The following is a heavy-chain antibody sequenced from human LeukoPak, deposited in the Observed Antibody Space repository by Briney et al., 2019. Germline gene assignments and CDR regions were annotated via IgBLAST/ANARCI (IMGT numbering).Heavy chain of an antibody. Sequence: PGGSLRLSCAASGFTFSSYAMHWVRQAPGKGLEYVSAISSNGGSTYYANSVKGRFTISRDNSKNTLYLQMGSLRAEDMAVYYCASSPPTGTTWYFDFWGRGTLVTVSS. D-gene: IGHD1-7*01. CDR3: ASSPPTGTTWYFDF. V-gene: IGHV3-64*01. CDR1: GFTFSSYA. CDR2: ISSNGGST. J-gene: IGHJ2*01.